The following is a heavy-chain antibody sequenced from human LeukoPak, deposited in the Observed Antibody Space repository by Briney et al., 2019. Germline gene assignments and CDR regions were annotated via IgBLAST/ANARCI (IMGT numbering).Heavy chain of an antibody. D-gene: IGHD1-26*01. CDR2: IHYTGST. CDR3: ARHGSGSSTLGY. V-gene: IGHV4-59*08. CDR1: GGSISGDY. J-gene: IGHJ4*02. Sequence: PSETLSLTRRVCGGSISGDYWSSIRQPPGTGLEGVGYIHYTGSTNYNPSIKSRVTISVDKSKNQFSLKLSSVTAADTAVYYCARHGSGSSTLGYWGQGTLVTVSS.